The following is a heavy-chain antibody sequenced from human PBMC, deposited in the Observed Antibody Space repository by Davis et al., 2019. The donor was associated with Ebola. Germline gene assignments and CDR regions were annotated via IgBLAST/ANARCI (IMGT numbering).Heavy chain of an antibody. J-gene: IGHJ4*02. V-gene: IGHV3-7*01. CDR3: AGDGVAAASDY. CDR1: RFTFSAYW. CDR2: IKQDGSEK. D-gene: IGHD2-2*01. Sequence: GESLKISCAASRFTFSAYWMSWVRQAPGKGLEWVANIKQDGSEKYYVDSVKGRFTISRDNAKNSLFLQMNSLRVEDTAMYYCAGDGVAAASDYWGQGILVTVSS.